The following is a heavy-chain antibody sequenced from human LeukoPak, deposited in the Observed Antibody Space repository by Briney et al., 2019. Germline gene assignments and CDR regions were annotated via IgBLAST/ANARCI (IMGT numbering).Heavy chain of an antibody. CDR3: ARGSVCSSTSCYVDI. CDR1: GFNFNIYS. CDR2: ISSSSSFI. Sequence: GGSLRVSCAASGFNFNIYSMNWVRQAPGKGLEWVASISSSSSFIYYKESLKGRFTISRDNAKNSLFLQLNSLRVEDTAVYYCARGSVCSSTSCYVDIWGQGTMVTVSS. V-gene: IGHV3-21*01. J-gene: IGHJ3*02. D-gene: IGHD2-2*01.